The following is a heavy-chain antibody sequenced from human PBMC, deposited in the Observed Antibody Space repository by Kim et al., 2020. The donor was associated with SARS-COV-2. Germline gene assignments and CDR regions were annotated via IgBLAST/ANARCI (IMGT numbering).Heavy chain of an antibody. CDR2: ISSDGSNK. CDR3: ARVRVRGVIPPGY. J-gene: IGHJ4*02. CDR1: GFTFSSYG. Sequence: GGSLRLSCAASGFTFSSYGMHWVRQAPGKGLEWVAVISSDGSNKYYADSVKGRFTISRDNSKNTLYLQMNSLRDEDTAVYYCARVRVRGVIPPGYWGQGALVTVSS. D-gene: IGHD3-10*01. V-gene: IGHV3-33*05.